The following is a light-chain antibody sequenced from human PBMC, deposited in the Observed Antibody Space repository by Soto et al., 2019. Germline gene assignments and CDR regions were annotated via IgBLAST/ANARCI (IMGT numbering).Light chain of an antibody. CDR2: KAS. V-gene: IGKV1-5*03. Sequence: DIQMTQSPSTLSASVGDRVTLTCRASQTISSWLAWYQQKPGKAPKLLISKASTLKSGVPSRFSGSGSGTEFTLTISSLQPDDFATYYCQHCYSNSEAFGQGTKVDIK. CDR1: QTISSW. J-gene: IGKJ1*01. CDR3: QHCYSNSEA.